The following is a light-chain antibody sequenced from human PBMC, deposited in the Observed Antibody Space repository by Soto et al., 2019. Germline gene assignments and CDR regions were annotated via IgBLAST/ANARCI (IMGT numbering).Light chain of an antibody. CDR1: RSDVGGYNY. V-gene: IGLV2-14*03. CDR2: DVT. Sequence: QSALTQPASVSGFPGQSVTISCTGSRSDVGGYNYVSWYQQHPAKAPKMIIYDVTSRPSGVSNRFSGSKSGNTASLPISGRHAEDEADYYCSCFTAVNYSVVFGGGTKLTVL. CDR3: SCFTAVNYSVV. J-gene: IGLJ2*01.